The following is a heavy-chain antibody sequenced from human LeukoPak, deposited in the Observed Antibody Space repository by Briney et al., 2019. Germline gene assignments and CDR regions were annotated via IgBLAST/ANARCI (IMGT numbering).Heavy chain of an antibody. CDR3: ARAGTYSSGPSDY. CDR2: INHIGST. V-gene: IGHV4-34*01. J-gene: IGHJ4*02. Sequence: SETLSLTCAVDGGSFSGYYWSRIRQPPGKGLEWIGEINHIGSTNYNPSLKSRVTISVDTSKNQFSLNLSSVTAADTAVYYCARAGTYSSGPSDYWGQGTLVTVSS. D-gene: IGHD3-22*01. CDR1: GGSFSGYY.